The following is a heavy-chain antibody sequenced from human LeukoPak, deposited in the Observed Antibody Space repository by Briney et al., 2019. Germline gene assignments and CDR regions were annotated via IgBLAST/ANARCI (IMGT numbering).Heavy chain of an antibody. CDR1: GFTFSSYW. V-gene: IGHV3-7*01. D-gene: IGHD3-3*01. CDR2: IKQDGSEK. CDR3: ARAYYDFWSGYYDY. Sequence: GGSLRLSCAASGFTFSSYWMSWVRQAPGKGLEWVAHIKQDGSEKYYVDSVKGRFTISRDNAKNSLYLQMNSLRAEDTAVYYCARAYYDFWSGYYDYWGQGTLVTVSS. J-gene: IGHJ4*02.